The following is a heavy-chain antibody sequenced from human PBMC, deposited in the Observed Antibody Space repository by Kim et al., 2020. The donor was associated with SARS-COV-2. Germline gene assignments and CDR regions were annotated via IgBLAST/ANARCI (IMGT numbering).Heavy chain of an antibody. D-gene: IGHD5-12*01. Sequence: GGSLRLSCAASGFTFSSLAMTWVRQAPGKGLEWVSAIRGSGTGTYYADSVKGRYTISRDNSKNTLYLQMNSLRAEDTAVYYCAKDLRGYGAFDYWGPGTLVTVS. J-gene: IGHJ4*02. CDR1: GFTFSSLA. V-gene: IGHV3-23*01. CDR2: IRGSGTGT. CDR3: AKDLRGYGAFDY.